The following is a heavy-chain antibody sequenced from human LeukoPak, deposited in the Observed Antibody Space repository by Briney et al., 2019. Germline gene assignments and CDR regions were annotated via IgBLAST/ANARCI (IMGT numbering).Heavy chain of an antibody. CDR3: ARRNSGYDRGPYYFDY. CDR1: GGSISSSSYY. J-gene: IGHJ4*02. Sequence: PSETLSLTCTVSGGSISSSSYYWGWIRQPPGKGLEWIGSIYYSGSTYYNPSLKSRVTISVDTSKNQSSLKLSSVTAADTAVYYCARRNSGYDRGPYYFDYWGQGTLVTVSS. D-gene: IGHD5-12*01. CDR2: IYYSGST. V-gene: IGHV4-39*01.